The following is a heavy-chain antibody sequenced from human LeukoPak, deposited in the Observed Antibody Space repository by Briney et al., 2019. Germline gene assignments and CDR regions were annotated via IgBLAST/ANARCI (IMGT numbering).Heavy chain of an antibody. V-gene: IGHV4-59*01. CDR1: GGSISSYY. Sequence: PSETLSLTCTVSGGSISSYYWSWIRQPPGKGLEWIGYIYYSGSTNYNPSLKSRVTISVDSSKNEFSLKLSSVTAADTAVYYCASEASSSWYEGYFDYWGQGTLVTVSS. CDR2: IYYSGST. D-gene: IGHD6-13*01. CDR3: ASEASSSWYEGYFDY. J-gene: IGHJ4*02.